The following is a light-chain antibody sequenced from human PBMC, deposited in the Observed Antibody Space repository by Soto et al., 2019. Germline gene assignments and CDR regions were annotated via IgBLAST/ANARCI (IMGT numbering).Light chain of an antibody. V-gene: IGLV2-14*01. CDR2: EVS. CDR3: NSYTTSSTYV. J-gene: IGLJ1*01. Sequence: QSALTQPASVSGSPGQSITISCTGTSSDVGAYNYVSWYRQHPGKAPKLMIYEVSNRPSGISNRFSGSKSGNTASLTISGLQAEDEADYYCNSYTTSSTYVFGTGTELTVL. CDR1: SSDVGAYNY.